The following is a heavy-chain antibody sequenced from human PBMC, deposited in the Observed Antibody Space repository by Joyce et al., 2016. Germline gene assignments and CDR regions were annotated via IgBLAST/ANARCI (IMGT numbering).Heavy chain of an antibody. J-gene: IGHJ3*02. Sequence: QVQLVESGGGMVQPGRSLRLSCAACGFDFSTYALHWVRQAPGKGLEWVAVISYDGTNIYYAPSVKGRFTISRDNSKDTLYLQMNALRGDDTSVYFCARGDPLSRGDAFDIWGQGTMVTVSS. D-gene: IGHD2-21*02. CDR2: ISYDGTNI. CDR3: ARGDPLSRGDAFDI. CDR1: GFDFSTYA. V-gene: IGHV3-30-3*01.